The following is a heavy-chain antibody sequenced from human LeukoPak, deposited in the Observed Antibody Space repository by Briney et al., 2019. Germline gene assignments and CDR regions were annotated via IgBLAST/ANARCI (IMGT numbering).Heavy chain of an antibody. CDR3: AKKGGGNYFDY. D-gene: IGHD1-26*01. CDR2: ISGGGDTT. V-gene: IGHV3-23*01. CDR1: GFTFSISA. Sequence: GGSLRLSCAASGFTFSISAMNWVRQAPGKGLQWVSVISGGGDTTYYADSMRGRFTISRDNSKNTLYLHMNSLRAEDTAVHFCAKKGGGNYFDYWGQGTLVTVSS. J-gene: IGHJ4*02.